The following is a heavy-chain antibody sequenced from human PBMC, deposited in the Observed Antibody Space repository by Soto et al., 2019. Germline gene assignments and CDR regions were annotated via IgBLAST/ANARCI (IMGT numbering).Heavy chain of an antibody. CDR2: ISHDGRSK. CDR3: VCGHFFGDY. V-gene: IGHV3-30*03. J-gene: IGHJ4*02. D-gene: IGHD3-3*02. CDR1: GFAFSSYG. Sequence: QVQLVESGGGVVQPGRSLRLSCAASGFAFSSYGMQWVRQAPGKGLEWVTLISHDGRSKYYPDSVKGRFTVSRDNSKNTLYLQMDSLRAEDTAVYYCVCGHFFGDYGGQGTQVTVSS.